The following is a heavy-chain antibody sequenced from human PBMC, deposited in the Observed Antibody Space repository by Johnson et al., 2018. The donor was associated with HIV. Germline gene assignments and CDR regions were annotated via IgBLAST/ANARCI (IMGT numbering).Heavy chain of an antibody. J-gene: IGHJ3*02. V-gene: IGHV3-23*04. Sequence: EVQLVESGGGLVQPGRSLRLSCAASGFTFDDYAMHWVRQAPGKGLEWVSPISGSGYRTYYADSVKGRFTISRDNSKNTLYLQMNSLRAEDTAVDYCARGGGACCSSTSCSGAFDIWGQGTVVTVSS. CDR2: ISGSGYRT. CDR1: GFTFDDYA. CDR3: ARGGGACCSSTSCSGAFDI. D-gene: IGHD2-2*01.